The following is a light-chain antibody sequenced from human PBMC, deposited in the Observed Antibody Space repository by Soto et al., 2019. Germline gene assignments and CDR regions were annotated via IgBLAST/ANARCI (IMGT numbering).Light chain of an antibody. CDR1: ENVRTF. J-gene: IGKJ4*01. V-gene: IGKV3-11*01. CDR2: GAS. Sequence: EVVLTQSPATLSLSPGERATLSCRASENVRTFVDWYQQKPGQAPRLLMFGASNRATGIPARFSGSGSGTDFTLTISNLEPEDFAVYFCQQRSYWPQLTFGGGTKVEIK. CDR3: QQRSYWPQLT.